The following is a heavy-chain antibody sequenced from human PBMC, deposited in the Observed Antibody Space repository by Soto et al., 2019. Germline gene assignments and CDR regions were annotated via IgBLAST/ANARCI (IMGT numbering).Heavy chain of an antibody. V-gene: IGHV1-18*04. Sequence: ASVKVSCKASGYTFISYGISWVRQAPGQGLEWMGWISAYNANTNYAQKLQGRVTMTTDTSTSTAYMELRSLGSDDTAVYYCARDRRTTAYYYYGMDVWGQGTTVTVSS. CDR1: GYTFISYG. J-gene: IGHJ6*02. CDR3: ARDRRTTAYYYYGMDV. CDR2: ISAYNANT. D-gene: IGHD1-1*01.